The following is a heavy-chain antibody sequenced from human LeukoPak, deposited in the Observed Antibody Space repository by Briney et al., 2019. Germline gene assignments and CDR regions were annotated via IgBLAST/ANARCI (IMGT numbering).Heavy chain of an antibody. Sequence: SETLSLTCAVSGYSITSSSWWGWIRQPPGKGLEWIEYIYYSGSTNYNPSLKSRVTISVDTSKNQFSLKLSSVTAADTAVYYCARSDYDILTGYYNLYYWGQGTLVTVSS. D-gene: IGHD3-9*01. V-gene: IGHV4-28*01. CDR2: IYYSGST. CDR3: ARSDYDILTGYYNLYY. CDR1: GYSITSSSW. J-gene: IGHJ4*02.